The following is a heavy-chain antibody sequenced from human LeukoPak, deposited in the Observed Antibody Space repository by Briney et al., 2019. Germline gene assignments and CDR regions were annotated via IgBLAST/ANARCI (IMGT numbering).Heavy chain of an antibody. CDR3: ARDSHYYDPGGYYSRGEYYHHGMDA. CDR1: GFTFSSYS. J-gene: IGHJ6*02. CDR2: ISISSRYF. Sequence: GGSLRLSCAASGFTFSSYSMNWVRQAPGKGLEWVSSISISSRYFSNADSVQVRFTISRDNARNTQHLQMNSLRDEDTAVYHCARDSHYYDPGGYYSRGEYYHHGMDAWGQGTTVTASS. V-gene: IGHV3-21*01. D-gene: IGHD3-22*01.